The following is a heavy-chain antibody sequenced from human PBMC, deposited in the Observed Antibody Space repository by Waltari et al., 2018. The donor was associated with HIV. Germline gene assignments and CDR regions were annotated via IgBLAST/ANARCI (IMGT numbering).Heavy chain of an antibody. CDR3: ASSLPLGAARRRGLDY. CDR2: INHDGST. Sequence: QVQLQQWGAGLLKTSETLSLTCAVYGGSFSGYYWSWIRQPPGKGREGIGEINHDGSTNYNPSLKSRVTISVDTSKNQFSLKLSSVTAADTAVYYCASSLPLGAARRRGLDYWGQGTQVTVSS. D-gene: IGHD6-6*01. V-gene: IGHV4-34*01. J-gene: IGHJ4*02. CDR1: GGSFSGYY.